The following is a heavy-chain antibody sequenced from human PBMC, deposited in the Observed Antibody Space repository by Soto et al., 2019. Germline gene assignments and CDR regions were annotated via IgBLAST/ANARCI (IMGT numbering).Heavy chain of an antibody. CDR1: GGSISRYY. J-gene: IGHJ5*02. Sequence: AETLSLTCTVSGGSISRYYWSWIRQPPGKGLEWIGYIYYSGSTYYNPSLKSRVTISVDTSKNQFSLKLSSVTAADTAVYYCAREGTGTPPLNWFDPWGQGTLVTVSS. CDR2: IYYSGST. CDR3: AREGTGTPPLNWFDP. D-gene: IGHD1-1*01. V-gene: IGHV4-59*12.